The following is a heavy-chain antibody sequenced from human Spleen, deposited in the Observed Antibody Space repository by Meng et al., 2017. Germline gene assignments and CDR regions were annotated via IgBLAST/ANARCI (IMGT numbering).Heavy chain of an antibody. Sequence: ASVKVSCKASGYTFTGYYMHWVRQAPGQGLEWMGRINPNSGGTNYAQKFQGWVTMTRDTSISTAYMELSRLTSDDTAVYYCAREIKNPPSDAFDIWGQGTMVTVSS. CDR2: INPNSGGT. J-gene: IGHJ3*02. V-gene: IGHV1-2*04. D-gene: IGHD1-14*01. CDR3: AREIKNPPSDAFDI. CDR1: GYTFTGYY.